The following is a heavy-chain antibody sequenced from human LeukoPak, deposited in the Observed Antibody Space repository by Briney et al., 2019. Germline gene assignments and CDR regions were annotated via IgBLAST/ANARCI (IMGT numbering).Heavy chain of an antibody. CDR1: GGSISSYY. D-gene: IGHD4-23*01. Sequence: SETLSLTCTVSGGSISSYYGSWIRQPAGEGLEWIGRIYPSGSTIYNPSLKSRVSISVDQSMNQFSLKLSSVTAADTAVYYCARSYGGNPMYFFDSWGQGTLVTVSS. CDR2: IYPSGST. V-gene: IGHV4-4*07. J-gene: IGHJ4*02. CDR3: ARSYGGNPMYFFDS.